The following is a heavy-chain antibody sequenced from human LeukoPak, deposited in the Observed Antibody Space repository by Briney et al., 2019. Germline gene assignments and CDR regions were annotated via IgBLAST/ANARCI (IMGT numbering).Heavy chain of an antibody. CDR2: ITSSGAAT. Sequence: PGGSLRLSCAASGLTFSSYAMSSVRQAPGKGLEWVSSITSSGAATYYADSVKGRFTISRDNSDSALYLQMNSLRAEDTAVYYCAKDRPNYYGSNGHYYKLNGDCWGQGTLVTVSS. CDR1: GLTFSSYA. J-gene: IGHJ4*02. D-gene: IGHD3-22*01. CDR3: AKDRPNYYGSNGHYYKLNGDC. V-gene: IGHV3-23*01.